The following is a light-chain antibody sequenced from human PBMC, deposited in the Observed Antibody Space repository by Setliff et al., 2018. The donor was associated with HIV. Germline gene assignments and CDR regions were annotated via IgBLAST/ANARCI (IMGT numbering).Light chain of an antibody. J-gene: IGLJ1*01. Sequence: VLTQPASVSGSPGQSITISCTGTSGDVGGYNYVSWYQQHPGKAPKLLIYEVRNRPSGVSDRFSGSKSGNTASLTISGLQAEDEADYYYSSYAITNTLPFGTGTKVTVL. CDR1: SGDVGGYNY. V-gene: IGLV2-14*03. CDR2: EVR. CDR3: SSYAITNTLP.